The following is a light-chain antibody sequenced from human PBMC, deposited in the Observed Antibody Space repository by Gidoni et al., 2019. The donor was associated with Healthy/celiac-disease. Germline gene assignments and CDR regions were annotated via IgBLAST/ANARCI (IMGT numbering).Light chain of an antibody. CDR3: QQYDNLPLT. CDR1: QDISNY. J-gene: IGKJ4*01. V-gene: IGKV1-33*01. Sequence: DIQMTQSPSSMSASVGDRVTITCPASQDISNYLNWYQQQPGKAPKLLIYDASNLETGVPSRFSGSGSGTDFTFTISSLQPEDIATSYCQQYDNLPLTFGGGTKVEIK. CDR2: DAS.